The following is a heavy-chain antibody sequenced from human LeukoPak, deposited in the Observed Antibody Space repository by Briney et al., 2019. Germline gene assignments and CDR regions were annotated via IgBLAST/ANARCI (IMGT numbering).Heavy chain of an antibody. J-gene: IGHJ4*02. D-gene: IGHD7-27*01. CDR1: GFTFSNYN. Sequence: GGSLRLSCAASGFTFSNYNMNRVRQAPGKGLEWVSYISGSGSTIYYANSVKGRFTISKDNAKNSLYLQMNSLRDEDTAVYYCARAAWVDYWGQGTLVTVSS. V-gene: IGHV3-48*02. CDR3: ARAAWVDY. CDR2: ISGSGSTI.